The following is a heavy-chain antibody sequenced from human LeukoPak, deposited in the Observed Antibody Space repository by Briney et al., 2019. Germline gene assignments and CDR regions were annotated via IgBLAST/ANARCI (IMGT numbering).Heavy chain of an antibody. CDR1: GGTFSSYA. V-gene: IGHV1-2*02. CDR3: ARADKTWIQLYPFDY. D-gene: IGHD5-18*01. Sequence: GASVKVSCKASGGTFSSYAISWVRQAPGQGLEWMGWINPNSGGTNYAQKFQGRVTMTRDTSISTAYMELSRLRSDDTAVYYCARADKTWIQLYPFDYWGQGTLVTVSS. CDR2: INPNSGGT. J-gene: IGHJ4*02.